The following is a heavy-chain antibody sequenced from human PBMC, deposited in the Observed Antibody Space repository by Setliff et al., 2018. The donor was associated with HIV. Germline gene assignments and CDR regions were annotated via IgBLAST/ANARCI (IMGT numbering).Heavy chain of an antibody. D-gene: IGHD3-10*01. CDR1: GGSFSGYY. CDR2: INHSGSS. J-gene: IGHJ3*02. Sequence: SETLSLACAVYGGSFSGYYWSWIRQPPGKGLEWLGQINHSGSSNYNPSLRSRVTMSMDPSKNQFSLNLKSVTAADTAVYYCARAGRHDNTVYFDMWGPGTMVTVSS. V-gene: IGHV4-34*01. CDR3: ARAGRHDNTVYFDM.